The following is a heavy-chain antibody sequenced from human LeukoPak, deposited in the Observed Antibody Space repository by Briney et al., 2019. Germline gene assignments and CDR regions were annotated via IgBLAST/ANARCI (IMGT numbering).Heavy chain of an antibody. J-gene: IGHJ3*02. CDR1: GFTFSSYA. Sequence: GGSLRLSCAASGFTFSSYAMNWVRQAPGKGLEWVSTISDRSDKTYYADSVRGRFTISRDNSKNTLFLQMNSLRAEDTAVYYCAKPSYGDPLDAFDIRGQGTMVTVSS. D-gene: IGHD4-17*01. V-gene: IGHV3-23*01. CDR2: ISDRSDKT. CDR3: AKPSYGDPLDAFDI.